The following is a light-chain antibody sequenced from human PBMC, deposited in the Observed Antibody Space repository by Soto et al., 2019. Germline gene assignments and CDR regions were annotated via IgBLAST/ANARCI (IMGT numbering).Light chain of an antibody. V-gene: IGKV3D-20*02. J-gene: IGKJ5*01. CDR1: QSVSSIY. CDR2: GAS. Sequence: LTQSPGTLSLSPGERATLSCRASQSVSSIYLAWYQQKPGQAPRLLISGASSRATVIPDRFSGSGSATDFTLPISSLEPQDSAVYYCQQRSNWPSITFGHGTRLEIK. CDR3: QQRSNWPSIT.